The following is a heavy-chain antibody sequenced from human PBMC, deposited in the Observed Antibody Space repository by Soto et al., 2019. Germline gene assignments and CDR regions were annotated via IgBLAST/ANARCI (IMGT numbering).Heavy chain of an antibody. CDR1: GFTFSSYA. V-gene: IGHV3-30-3*01. J-gene: IGHJ4*02. Sequence: QVQLVESGGGVVQPGRSLRLSCAASGFTFSSYAMHWVRQAPGKGLEWVAVISYDGSNKYYADSVKGRFTISRDNSKNTLYLQMNSLRPEDTAVYYCARGDPAMAEFDYRGQGTLVPVSS. CDR2: ISYDGSNK. CDR3: ARGDPAMAEFDY. D-gene: IGHD5-18*01.